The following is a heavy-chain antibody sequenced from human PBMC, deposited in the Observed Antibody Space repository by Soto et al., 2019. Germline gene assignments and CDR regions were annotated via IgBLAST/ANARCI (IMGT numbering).Heavy chain of an antibody. CDR3: TTDSYSSITIIRFDY. D-gene: IGHD2-2*01. V-gene: IGHV3-64*04. Sequence: GGSLRLSCSASGFTFSSYAMHWVRQAPGKGLEYVSAISSNGGSTYYADSVKGRFTISRDNSKNTLYLQMNSLKIEDTAVYYCTTDSYSSITIIRFDYWGPGTLVTVSS. J-gene: IGHJ4*01. CDR1: GFTFSSYA. CDR2: ISSNGGST.